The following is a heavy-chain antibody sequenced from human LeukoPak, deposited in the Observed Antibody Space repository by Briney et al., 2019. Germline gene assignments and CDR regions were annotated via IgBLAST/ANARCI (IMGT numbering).Heavy chain of an antibody. D-gene: IGHD3-10*01. CDR1: GGSISSYY. CDR2: IYTSGST. J-gene: IGHJ6*03. CDR3: ARLYGSGSNHYYYYMDV. V-gene: IGHV4-4*07. Sequence: NPSETLSLTCTVSGGSISSYYWSWIRQPAGKGLEWIGRIYTSGSTNYNPSLKSRVTMSVDTSKNQFSLKLSSVTAADTAVYYCARLYGSGSNHYYYYMDVWGKGTTVTVSS.